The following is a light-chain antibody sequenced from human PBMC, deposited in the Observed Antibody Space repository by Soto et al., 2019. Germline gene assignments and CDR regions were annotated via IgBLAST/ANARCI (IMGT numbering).Light chain of an antibody. V-gene: IGKV2-28*01. CDR2: LGS. J-gene: IGKJ5*01. Sequence: XMTQSPLSLPVTPGEPASISCRSSQSIMHSNGHNYFDWYLQKPGQSPQLLIYLGSNRASGVPDRFSGSGSGTDFTLKIIRVEAEAVGIYYCMQALQTPLTFGQGTRLEIK. CDR3: MQALQTPLT. CDR1: QSIMHSNGHNY.